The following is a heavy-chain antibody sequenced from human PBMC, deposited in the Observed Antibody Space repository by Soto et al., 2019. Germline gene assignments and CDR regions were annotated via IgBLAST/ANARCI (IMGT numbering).Heavy chain of an antibody. J-gene: IGHJ4*02. D-gene: IGHD5-18*01. CDR2: ISSIISYI. Sequence: GGCLRLSCAASGFTFSSYSMNWVRQAPVNGLEFVSSISSIISYIYYADSVKGRFTISRYNAKNTLYLQMNSLRAEDTAVYYCARHGYRYGGGYFDYWGQGTMVTVSS. CDR1: GFTFSSYS. CDR3: ARHGYRYGGGYFDY. V-gene: IGHV3-21*01.